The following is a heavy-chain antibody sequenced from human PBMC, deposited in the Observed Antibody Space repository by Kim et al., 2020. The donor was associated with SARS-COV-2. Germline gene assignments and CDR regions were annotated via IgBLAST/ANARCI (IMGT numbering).Heavy chain of an antibody. J-gene: IGHJ6*02. CDR1: GYTFSSHG. CDR3: ARDVNPYGMDV. V-gene: IGHV7-4-1*02. Sequence: ASVKVSCKASGYTFSSHGINWVRQAPGQGLECLGWINTNTGNPTYAQGFTGRFVFSLDTSVSTAYLQINSLKAEDSAVYYCARDVNPYGMDVWGQGTTVT. CDR2: INTNTGNP.